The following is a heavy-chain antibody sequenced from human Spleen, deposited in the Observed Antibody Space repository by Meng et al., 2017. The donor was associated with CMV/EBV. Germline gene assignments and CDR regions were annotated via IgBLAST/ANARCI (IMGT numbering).Heavy chain of an antibody. Sequence: GGSLRLSCAASGFTFSDYYMSWIRQAPGKGLEWVSYISSSGSYIYYGDSVKGRFTISRDNARKSLFLEINSLKTEDTAVYYCARGGTQQLVLPYGMDVWGQGTTVTVSS. CDR1: GFTFSDYY. V-gene: IGHV3-11*04. D-gene: IGHD6-13*01. J-gene: IGHJ6*02. CDR3: ARGGTQQLVLPYGMDV. CDR2: ISSSGSYI.